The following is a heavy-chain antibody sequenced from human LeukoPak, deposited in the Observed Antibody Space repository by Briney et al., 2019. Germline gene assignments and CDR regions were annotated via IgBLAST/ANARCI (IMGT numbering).Heavy chain of an antibody. J-gene: IGHJ6*02. CDR3: ARGGPVLRYFDYYYYGMDV. V-gene: IGHV1-46*01. CDR2: INPSGGST. Sequence: ASVKVSCKASGYTFTGYYMHWVRPAPGQGLEWMGVINPSGGSTSYAQKFQGRVTMTRDTSTSTVYMELSSLRSEDTAVYYCARGGPVLRYFDYYYYGMDVWGQGTTVTVSS. CDR1: GYTFTGYY. D-gene: IGHD3-9*01.